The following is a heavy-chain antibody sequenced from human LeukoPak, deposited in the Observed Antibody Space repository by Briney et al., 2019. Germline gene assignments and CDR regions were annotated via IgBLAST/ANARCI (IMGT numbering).Heavy chain of an antibody. V-gene: IGHV3-15*01. CDR1: GFSFTNTW. CDR2: IKSNPDGGAT. D-gene: IGHD3-10*01. CDR3: ATDAFLLFGEFAH. J-gene: IGHJ4*02. Sequence: GGSLGLSCAASGFSFTNTWMSWVRQAPGRGLEWVGRIKSNPDGGATVYSAPVKGRFTISRDDSKNTLYLQLDSLKAEDTAAYYCATDAFLLFGEFAHWGQGTLVTVSS.